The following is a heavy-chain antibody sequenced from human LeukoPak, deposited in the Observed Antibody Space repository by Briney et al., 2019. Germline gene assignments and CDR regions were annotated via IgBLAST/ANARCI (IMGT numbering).Heavy chain of an antibody. CDR2: IRPDGDNK. Sequence: GGSLRLSCAASGFTFSRSAMHWVRQAPGKGLEWVAFIRPDGDNKYYADSVKGRFTISRDNSKNTLYLQMNSLRAEDTAVHYCARARRSGGITLIRGVKDRGWFDSWGQGTLVTVSS. CDR1: GFTFSRSA. V-gene: IGHV3-30*02. J-gene: IGHJ5*01. D-gene: IGHD3-10*01. CDR3: ARARRSGGITLIRGVKDRGWFDS.